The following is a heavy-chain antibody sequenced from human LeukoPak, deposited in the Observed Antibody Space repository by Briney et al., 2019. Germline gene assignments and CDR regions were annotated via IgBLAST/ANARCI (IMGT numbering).Heavy chain of an antibody. CDR2: IYYTGTA. D-gene: IGHD2-21*01. CDR3: ARQSASTYDNSKLWPDAVDV. Sequence: PGETLSLLCTVSVGFMSRYYWRGMRQSPGMELEGIGYIYYTGTANYNRSLKSRVSRAVDTSNNQFSLKLTSVTAADTAVYYCARQSASTYDNSKLWPDAVDVWGQGTMVTVSS. V-gene: IGHV4-59*08. J-gene: IGHJ3*01. CDR1: VGFMSRYY.